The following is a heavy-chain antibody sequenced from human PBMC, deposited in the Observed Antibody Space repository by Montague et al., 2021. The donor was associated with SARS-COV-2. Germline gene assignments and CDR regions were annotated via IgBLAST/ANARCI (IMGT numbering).Heavy chain of an antibody. Sequence: SETLSLTCAVYGGSFSGYYWSWIRQPPGKGLEWIGEINHSGSTNXNPSLKSRVTISVDTSKNQFSLKLSSVTAADTAVYYCARGSWHIVVVTAMRNGYYGMDVWGQGTTVTVSS. V-gene: IGHV4-34*01. CDR3: ARGSWHIVVVTAMRNGYYGMDV. CDR2: INHSGST. D-gene: IGHD2-21*02. CDR1: GGSFSGYY. J-gene: IGHJ6*02.